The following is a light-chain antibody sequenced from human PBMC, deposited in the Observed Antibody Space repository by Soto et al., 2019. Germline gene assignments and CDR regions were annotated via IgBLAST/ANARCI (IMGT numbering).Light chain of an antibody. CDR1: QSISTW. CDR2: KAS. CDR3: HQYNTYSQT. V-gene: IGKV1-5*03. Sequence: IQMPQSPSSPSASVGDRVSITCRASQSISTWLAWYQQKPGKAPKLLIYKASSLESGVPSRFSGSGSGTEFTLTISSLQPDDFATYYCHQYNTYSQTFGQGTKADI. J-gene: IGKJ1*01.